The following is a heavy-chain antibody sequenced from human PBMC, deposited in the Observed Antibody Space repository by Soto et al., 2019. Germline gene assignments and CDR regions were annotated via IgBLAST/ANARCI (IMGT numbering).Heavy chain of an antibody. CDR2: ISYDGSNK. Sequence: PGGSLRLSCAASGFTFSSYGMHWVRQAPGKGLEWVAVISYDGSNKYYADSVKGRFTISRDNSKNTLYLQMNSLRAEDTAVYYCAKVVHAPPTLAAPFDYWGQGTLVTVSS. CDR1: GFTFSSYG. D-gene: IGHD6-6*01. V-gene: IGHV3-30*18. J-gene: IGHJ4*02. CDR3: AKVVHAPPTLAAPFDY.